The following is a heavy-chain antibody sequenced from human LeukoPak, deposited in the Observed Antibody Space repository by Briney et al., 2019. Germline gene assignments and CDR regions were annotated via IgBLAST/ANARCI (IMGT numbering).Heavy chain of an antibody. V-gene: IGHV4-39*01. Sequence: KPSETLSPPCTVSGGSISSSSYYWGWIRPPPGKGLGGVGSIYYSGSTYYNPSLKSRVTISVDTSKNQFSLKLSSVTAADTAVYYCASLTNYYGSGSYLLWGQGTLVTVSS. CDR2: IYYSGST. CDR1: GGSISSSSYY. D-gene: IGHD3-10*01. CDR3: ASLTNYYGSGSYLL. J-gene: IGHJ4*02.